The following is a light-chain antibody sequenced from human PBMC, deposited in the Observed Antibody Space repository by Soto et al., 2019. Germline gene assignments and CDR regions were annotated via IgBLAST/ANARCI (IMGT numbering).Light chain of an antibody. CDR2: KST. Sequence: QSVLTQPPSASGTPGQRVSITCSGSDSNIGSNSVHWYQQVPGMAPKLLVYKSTQRPSGVPDRFSGSKSATSPSRAISGLRAEDEAEYYCATWDDGLSGVLFGGGTQLTV. J-gene: IGLJ2*01. CDR1: DSNIGSNS. V-gene: IGLV1-47*01. CDR3: ATWDDGLSGVL.